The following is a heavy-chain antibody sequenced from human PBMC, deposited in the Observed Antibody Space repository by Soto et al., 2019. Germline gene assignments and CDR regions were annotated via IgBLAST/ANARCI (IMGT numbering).Heavy chain of an antibody. Sequence: QVQLVQSGAEVKKPGSSVKVSCKASGGTFSSYAISWVRQAPGQGLEWMGGIIPIFGTANYAQKFQGRVTXXAXEXTSTAYMELRSLRSEATAVYYCASPLPVPYDSPFDIWGQGTMVTVSS. D-gene: IGHD3-22*01. J-gene: IGHJ3*02. V-gene: IGHV1-69*12. CDR2: IIPIFGTA. CDR3: ASPLPVPYDSPFDI. CDR1: GGTFSSYA.